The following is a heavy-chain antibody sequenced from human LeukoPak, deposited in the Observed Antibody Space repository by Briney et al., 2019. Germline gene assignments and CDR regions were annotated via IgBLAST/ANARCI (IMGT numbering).Heavy chain of an antibody. Sequence: SETLSLTCTVSGGSISSSRYYWGWIRQPPGKGLEWIGSIYYSGSTYYNPSLKSRVTISVDTSKNQFSLKLSSVTAADTAVYYCARLTSLTSAFDYWGQGTLVTVSS. CDR1: GGSISSSRYY. J-gene: IGHJ4*02. V-gene: IGHV4-39*01. CDR3: ARLTSLTSAFDY. D-gene: IGHD4/OR15-4a*01. CDR2: IYYSGST.